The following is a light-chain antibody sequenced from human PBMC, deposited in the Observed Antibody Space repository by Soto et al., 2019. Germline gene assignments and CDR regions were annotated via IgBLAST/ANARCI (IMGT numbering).Light chain of an antibody. Sequence: IQMTQSPSTLSGSVGDRVTITCRASQTISSWLAWYQQKPGKAPKLLIYKASTLKSGVPSRFSGSGSGTEFTLTISSLQPDDFATYYCQQYNSYSEAFGQGSMV. J-gene: IGKJ1*01. CDR1: QTISSW. V-gene: IGKV1-5*03. CDR2: KAS. CDR3: QQYNSYSEA.